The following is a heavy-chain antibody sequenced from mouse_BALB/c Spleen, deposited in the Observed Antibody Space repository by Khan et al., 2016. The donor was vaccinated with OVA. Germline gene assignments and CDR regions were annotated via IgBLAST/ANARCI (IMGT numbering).Heavy chain of an antibody. J-gene: IGHJ4*01. CDR3: ASSYFYGYDMDY. V-gene: IGHV5-17*02. D-gene: IGHD1-1*01. Sequence: EVELVESGGGLVQPGGSRKLSCAASGFTFSSYGMHWVRQAPEKGLEWVAYISGDSSTIYYADTVKGRFTISSDNPKNTLFLQMTRLMSEDTARDYCASSYFYGYDMDYWGPGTTVTVSS. CDR2: ISGDSSTI. CDR1: GFTFSSYG.